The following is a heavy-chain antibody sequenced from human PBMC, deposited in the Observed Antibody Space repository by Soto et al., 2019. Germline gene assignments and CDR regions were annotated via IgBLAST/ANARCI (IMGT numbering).Heavy chain of an antibody. V-gene: IGHV3-23*01. CDR2: ISGSGVST. J-gene: IGHJ4*02. D-gene: IGHD3-22*01. Sequence: GGSLRLSCAASGFTFSSYAMSWVRQAPGKGLEWASAISGSGVSTYYADSVKGRFTISRDNSKNTLYLQMNSLRAEDTAVYYCAKGEYNDSSGYYLNYFDYWGQGTLVTVSS. CDR1: GFTFSSYA. CDR3: AKGEYNDSSGYYLNYFDY.